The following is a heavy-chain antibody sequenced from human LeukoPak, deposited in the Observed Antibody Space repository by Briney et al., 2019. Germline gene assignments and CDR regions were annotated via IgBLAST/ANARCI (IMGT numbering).Heavy chain of an antibody. CDR1: GGSFSGYY. D-gene: IGHD3-10*01. V-gene: IGHV4-34*01. CDR3: AREYPYYYGSAGFDY. J-gene: IGHJ4*02. Sequence: SETLSLTCAVSGGSFSGYYWSWIRQPPGKGLEWIGEINHSGSTNYNPSLKSRVTISVDTSKNQFSLKLSSVTAADTAVYYCAREYPYYYGSAGFDYWGQGTLVTVSA. CDR2: INHSGST.